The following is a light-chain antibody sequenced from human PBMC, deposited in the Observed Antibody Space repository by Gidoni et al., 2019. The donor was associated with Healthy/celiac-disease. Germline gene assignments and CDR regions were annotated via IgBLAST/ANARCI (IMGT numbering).Light chain of an antibody. Sequence: IHMTPSPSSLSASVGDRVTITCRASQSISSYLNWYQQKPGKAPKLLIYAASSLQSGVPSRFSGSGSGTDFTLTISSLQPEDFATYYCQQSYSTRYTFGQGTKLEIK. J-gene: IGKJ2*01. V-gene: IGKV1-39*01. CDR2: AAS. CDR1: QSISSY. CDR3: QQSYSTRYT.